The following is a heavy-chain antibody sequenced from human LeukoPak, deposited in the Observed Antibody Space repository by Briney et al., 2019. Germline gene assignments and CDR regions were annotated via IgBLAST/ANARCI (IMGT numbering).Heavy chain of an antibody. CDR1: GGSITSDY. CDR2: IFTSGST. J-gene: IGHJ5*02. V-gene: IGHV4-4*07. CDR3: SRGGANDL. D-gene: IGHD4/OR15-4a*01. Sequence: ASETLSLTCTVSGGSITSDYWSWIRQTAGKGLEWIGRIFTSGSTTYNPSLKSRVTMSLDTSKNQFFLKLSSVTAADTAAYFCSRGGANDLWGQGTLVTVSS.